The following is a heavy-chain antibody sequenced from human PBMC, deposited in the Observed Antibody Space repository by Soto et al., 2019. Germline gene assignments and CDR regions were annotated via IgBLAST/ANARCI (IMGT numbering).Heavy chain of an antibody. CDR3: GRGYCTRPSCHQAHYELVM. J-gene: IGHJ6*02. CDR1: GFTFSDHY. V-gene: IGHV3-72*01. CDR2: TASKDASYTT. Sequence: PGGSLRLSCAASGFTFSDHYMDWVRQAPGKGLEWVGRTASKDASYTTGYAASVKGRFTVSRDESKSTLFLQMHSLRTEDTAAYYCGRGYCTRPSCHQAHYELVMWDQDTTVNVSS. D-gene: IGHD2-2*01.